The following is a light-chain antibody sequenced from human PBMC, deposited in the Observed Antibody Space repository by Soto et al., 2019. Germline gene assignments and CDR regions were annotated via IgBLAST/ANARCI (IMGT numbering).Light chain of an antibody. Sequence: DIVLTQSPGTLSLSPGESAALSCRASQSVTGTYLAWYRQKPGQAPRLLIYAISTRAAGIPDRFSGSGSGTDFTLSITRLEPEDSAVYYCQKYSNSPWTFGQGTRVEI. CDR2: AIS. CDR1: QSVTGTY. CDR3: QKYSNSPWT. J-gene: IGKJ1*01. V-gene: IGKV3-20*01.